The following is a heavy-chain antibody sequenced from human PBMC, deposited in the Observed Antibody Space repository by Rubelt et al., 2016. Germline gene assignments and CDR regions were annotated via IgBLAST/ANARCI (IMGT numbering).Heavy chain of an antibody. D-gene: IGHD3-10*01. CDR1: GFTFSSYS. V-gene: IGHV3-48*04. Sequence: EVQLVESGGGLVQPGGSLRLSCAASGFTFSSYSMNWVRQAPGKGLEWLSFITSTSGTIYYADSVKGRFTISRDNAKNSLYLQLNSLRAEETAVYYCAKGSYGSGSWTFDFWGQGTLVTVSS. CDR3: AKGSYGSGSWTFDF. J-gene: IGHJ4*02. CDR2: ITSTSGTI.